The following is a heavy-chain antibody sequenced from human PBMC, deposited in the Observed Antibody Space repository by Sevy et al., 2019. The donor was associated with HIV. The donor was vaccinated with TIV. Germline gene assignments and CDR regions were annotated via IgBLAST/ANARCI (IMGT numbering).Heavy chain of an antibody. V-gene: IGHV4-39*01. CDR2: IYYVGST. CDR1: GGSISSSSYY. CDR3: ARRGGNSVTAKWFDP. D-gene: IGHD2-21*02. Sequence: SETLSLTCTVSGGSISSSSYYWGWIRQPPGKGLEWIGSIYYVGSTYYNPSLKSRVTISVDTSKNQFSLKLKAVTAADTAVYYCARRGGNSVTAKWFDPWGQGTLVTVSS. J-gene: IGHJ5*02.